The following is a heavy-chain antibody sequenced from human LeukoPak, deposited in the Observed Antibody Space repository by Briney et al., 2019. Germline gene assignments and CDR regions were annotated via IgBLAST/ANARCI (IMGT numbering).Heavy chain of an antibody. J-gene: IGHJ6*03. CDR2: ISGSGGST. V-gene: IGHV3-23*01. Sequence: PGGSLRLSCAASGFTFSSYAMSWVRQAPGRGLEWVSAISGSGGSTYYADSVKGRFTISRDNSKNTLYLQMNSLRAEDTAVYYCAKGGVVVPAARAFLWNYYYYMDVWGKGTTVTVSS. D-gene: IGHD2-2*01. CDR3: AKGGVVVPAARAFLWNYYYYMDV. CDR1: GFTFSSYA.